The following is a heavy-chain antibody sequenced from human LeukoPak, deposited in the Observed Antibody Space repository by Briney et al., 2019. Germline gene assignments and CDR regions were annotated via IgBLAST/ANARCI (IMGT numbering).Heavy chain of an antibody. D-gene: IGHD6-6*01. V-gene: IGHV3-20*04. CDR2: INWNGGST. CDR3: AKDSSSYSSSLGGGFDY. Sequence: GGSLRLSCAASGFTFDDYGMSWVRQAPGKGLEWVSGINWNGGSTGYADSVKGRFTISRDNAKNSLYLQMNSLRADDTAVYYCAKDSSSYSSSLGGGFDYWGQGTLVTVSS. CDR1: GFTFDDYG. J-gene: IGHJ4*02.